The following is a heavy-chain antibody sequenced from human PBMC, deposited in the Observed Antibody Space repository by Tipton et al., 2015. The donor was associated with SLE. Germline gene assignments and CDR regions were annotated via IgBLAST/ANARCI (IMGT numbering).Heavy chain of an antibody. D-gene: IGHD2-8*01. CDR2: ISDSGNT. CDR3: ASILNHAFDY. V-gene: IGHV4-59*11. J-gene: IGHJ4*02. Sequence: LRLSCTVSGASISSHYWSWIRQPPGKGLEWIGYISDSGNTIDNPSLKSRLTISVDTSKSQFSLKLRSVTAADTAVYYCASILNHAFDYWGQGTLVTVSS. CDR1: GASISSHY.